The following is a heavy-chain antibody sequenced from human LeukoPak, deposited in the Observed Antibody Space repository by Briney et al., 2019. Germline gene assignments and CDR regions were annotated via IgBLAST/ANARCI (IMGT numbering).Heavy chain of an antibody. CDR2: IKQDGSEK. CDR3: AREGRITIFGVLIRGRPFDY. Sequence: PWESLRLSCAASGFTFSDYYMSWIRHAPGQGLEWVANIKQDGSEKYYVDSVKGRFTISRDNAKNSLYLQMNSLRAEDTAVYYWAREGRITIFGVLIRGRPFDYWGQGTLVTVSS. CDR1: GFTFSDYY. J-gene: IGHJ4*02. V-gene: IGHV3-7*01. D-gene: IGHD3-3*01.